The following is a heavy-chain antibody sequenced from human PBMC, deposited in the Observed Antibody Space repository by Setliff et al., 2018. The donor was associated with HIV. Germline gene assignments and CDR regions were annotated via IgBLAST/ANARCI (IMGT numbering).Heavy chain of an antibody. Sequence: SETLSLTCTVSGGSISSSGYSWGWIRQPPGKGLEWIGSISYSGSTYYNPSLKSRVTISVDTSKNQFSLKLSSVTAADTAVYYCATKVYCTNGVCLDAFDIWGQGTTVTVSS. CDR1: GGSISSSGYS. V-gene: IGHV4-39*01. D-gene: IGHD2-8*01. CDR3: ATKVYCTNGVCLDAFDI. CDR2: ISYSGST. J-gene: IGHJ3*02.